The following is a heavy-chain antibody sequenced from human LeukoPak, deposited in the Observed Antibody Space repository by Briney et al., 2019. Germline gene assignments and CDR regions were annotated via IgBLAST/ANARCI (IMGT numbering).Heavy chain of an antibody. J-gene: IGHJ1*01. V-gene: IGHV1-3*01. CDR2: IXAGNGNT. Sequence: VXXXPGQXXXXMXWIXAGNGNTKYSQKFQGRVTITRDTSASTAYMELSSLRSEDTAVYYCARVGYCTNGVCSGDLQHWGQGTLVTVSS. CDR3: ARVGYCTNGVCSGDLQH. D-gene: IGHD2-8*01.